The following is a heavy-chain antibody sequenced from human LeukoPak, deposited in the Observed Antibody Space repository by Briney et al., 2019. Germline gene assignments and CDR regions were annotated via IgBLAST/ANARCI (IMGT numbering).Heavy chain of an antibody. V-gene: IGHV4-39*01. CDR3: ARNSGWIDF. Sequence: SETLSLTCTVSGGSISSSSYYWGWIRQPPGKGLEWIGSIYYSGSTYYNPSLKSRVTISVDTSKNQFSLKLNSVTPEDTAVYYCARNSGWIDFWGQGTLVTVSS. D-gene: IGHD6-19*01. CDR1: GGSISSSSYY. J-gene: IGHJ4*02. CDR2: IYYSGST.